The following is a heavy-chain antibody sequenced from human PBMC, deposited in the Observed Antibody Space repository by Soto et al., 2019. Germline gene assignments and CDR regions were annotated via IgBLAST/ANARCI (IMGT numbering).Heavy chain of an antibody. CDR2: ISESGTTI. Sequence: QVHLMESGGGLVKPGGSLRLSCAASGFAFSAYYMSWIRQAPGKGLEWLSYISESGTTIYYADSVKGRFTISRDNAKNSLYLQMNSLRFEDTAVYYCTRSDYDTSGYTDYCGQGTLVTVSS. J-gene: IGHJ4*02. D-gene: IGHD3-22*01. V-gene: IGHV3-11*01. CDR1: GFAFSAYY. CDR3: TRSDYDTSGYTDY.